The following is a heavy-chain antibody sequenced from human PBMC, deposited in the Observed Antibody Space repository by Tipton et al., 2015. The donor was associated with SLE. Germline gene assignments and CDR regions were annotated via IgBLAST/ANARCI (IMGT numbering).Heavy chain of an antibody. CDR3: ARLAQRRFSGDYPYGAFDI. V-gene: IGHV4-39*07. D-gene: IGHD1-26*01. J-gene: IGHJ3*02. CDR1: GGSISSSNYY. Sequence: TLSLTCTVSGGSISSSNYYWGWIRQPPGKGLEWIGTIYYTGSTYYDPSLQSRVTISVDTSKNEFSLKLTSVTAADTAVYYCARLAQRRFSGDYPYGAFDIRGQGTMVTVSS. CDR2: IYYTGST.